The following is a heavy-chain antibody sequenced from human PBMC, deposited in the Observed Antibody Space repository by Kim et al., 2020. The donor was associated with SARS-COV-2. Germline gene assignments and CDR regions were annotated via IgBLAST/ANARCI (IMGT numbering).Heavy chain of an antibody. J-gene: IGHJ4*02. CDR1: GYSFTNYG. V-gene: IGHV1-18*04. Sequence: ASVKVSCKTSGYSFTNYGINWVRQAPGQGLEWMGWINTYNGDTGFAKKFQGRVTITADTSTTTAYMELRSLRSDDTAVYYCERDPPIFMVRGLATSDYWGRGTLVTVSS. CDR3: ERDPPIFMVRGLATSDY. CDR2: INTYNGDT. D-gene: IGHD3-10*01.